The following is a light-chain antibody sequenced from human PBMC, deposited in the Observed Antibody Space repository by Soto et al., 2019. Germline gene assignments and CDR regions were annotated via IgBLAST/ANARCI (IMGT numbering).Light chain of an antibody. Sequence: EIVMTQSPASLSVSPGERATLSCRASQSVSSDLAWYQQKPGQAPRLLIYGASIRASGIPARFSGSGSGTEFTLTINSLQSEDFAVYYCQQYNNWPITFGQGTRLEI. V-gene: IGKV3D-15*01. CDR1: QSVSSD. J-gene: IGKJ5*01. CDR2: GAS. CDR3: QQYNNWPIT.